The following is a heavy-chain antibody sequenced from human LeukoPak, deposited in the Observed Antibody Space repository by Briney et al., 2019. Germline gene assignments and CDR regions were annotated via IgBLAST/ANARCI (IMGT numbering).Heavy chain of an antibody. V-gene: IGHV3-74*01. J-gene: IGHJ4*02. Sequence: GGSLRLSCAASGFTFSSYWMHWVRQAPGKGLVWVSRINNDGSSTSYADSVKGRFTISRDNAKNTLYLQMSSLRAEDTAVYYCARWGVWGSYRPIDYWGQGSLVTVSS. CDR2: INNDGSST. D-gene: IGHD3-16*02. CDR1: GFTFSSYW. CDR3: ARWGVWGSYRPIDY.